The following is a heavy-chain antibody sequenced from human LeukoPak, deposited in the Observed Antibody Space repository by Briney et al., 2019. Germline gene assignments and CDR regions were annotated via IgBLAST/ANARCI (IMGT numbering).Heavy chain of an antibody. V-gene: IGHV3-11*01. CDR2: ISSSGSTI. Sequence: PGGSLRLSCAASGVTFSDYYMSWIRQAPGKGLEWVSYISSSGSTIYYADCVKGRFTISRDNAKNSLYLQMNSLRAEDTAVYYCARGGCSSTSCYYLHIGSLNWFDPWGQGTLVTVSS. J-gene: IGHJ5*02. CDR3: ARGGCSSTSCYYLHIGSLNWFDP. D-gene: IGHD2-2*01. CDR1: GVTFSDYY.